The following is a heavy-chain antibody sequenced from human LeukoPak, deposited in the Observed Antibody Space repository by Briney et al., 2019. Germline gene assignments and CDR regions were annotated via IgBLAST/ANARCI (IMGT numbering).Heavy chain of an antibody. J-gene: IGHJ4*02. V-gene: IGHV3-30*02. CDR2: IRYDGSNK. Sequence: GGSLRLSCAASGFTFSSYGMHWVRQAPGKGLEWVAFIRYDGSNKYYADSVKGRFTISRDNSKNTLYLQMNSLRAEDTAVYYCAKDCVLFSGIAVAGPDYWGQGTLVTVSP. D-gene: IGHD6-19*01. CDR3: AKDCVLFSGIAVAGPDY. CDR1: GFTFSSYG.